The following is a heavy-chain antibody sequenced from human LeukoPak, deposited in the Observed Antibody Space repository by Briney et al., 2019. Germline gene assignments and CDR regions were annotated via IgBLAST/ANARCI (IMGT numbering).Heavy chain of an antibody. J-gene: IGHJ4*02. V-gene: IGHV4-59*01. CDR3: ASASPAHDY. CDR1: GVSISSYY. D-gene: IGHD6-25*01. Sequence: SETLSLTCTVSGVSISSYYWSWIRQPPGKGLEWIGYIYYSGSTNYNPSLKSRVTISVDTSKNQFSLKLSSVTAADTAVYYCASASPAHDYRGQGTLVTVSS. CDR2: IYYSGST.